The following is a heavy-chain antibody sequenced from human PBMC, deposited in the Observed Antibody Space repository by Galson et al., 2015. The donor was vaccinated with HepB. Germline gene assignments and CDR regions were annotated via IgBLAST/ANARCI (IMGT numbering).Heavy chain of an antibody. V-gene: IGHV3-48*01. CDR2: ISSNSTTI. D-gene: IGHD2-15*01. CDR1: GFTFSSYR. Sequence: SLRLSCAASGFTFSSYRMGWVRQAPGKGLEWVSYISSNSTTIYYADSVKGRFTISRDNAKNSLYLQMNSLRAEDTAVYYCARGSGPYAYFDYWGQGTLVTVSS. CDR3: ARGSGPYAYFDY. J-gene: IGHJ4*02.